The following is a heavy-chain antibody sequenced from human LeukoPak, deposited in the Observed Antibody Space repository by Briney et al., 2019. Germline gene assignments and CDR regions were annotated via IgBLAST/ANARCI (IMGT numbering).Heavy chain of an antibody. CDR3: AKGFVGMGAKDY. D-gene: IGHD1-26*01. V-gene: IGHV3-30*18. Sequence: GGSLRLSCAASGFTFSSYGMHWVRQAPGKGLEWVAVISYDGSNKYYADSVKGRFTISRDNSKNTLYLQMNSLRAEDTAVYYCAKGFVGMGAKDYWGQGTLVTVSS. CDR2: ISYDGSNK. J-gene: IGHJ4*02. CDR1: GFTFSSYG.